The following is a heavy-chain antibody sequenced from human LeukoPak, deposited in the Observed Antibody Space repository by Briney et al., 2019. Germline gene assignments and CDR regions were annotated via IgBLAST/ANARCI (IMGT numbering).Heavy chain of an antibody. V-gene: IGHV1-2*02. D-gene: IGHD6-6*01. CDR1: GYTFSDYF. Sequence: ASVKVSCEASGYTFSDYFTHWVRQAPGQGLEWMGWIKPDSGSTHYAEKFQGRVTMSRDTSLSTAYMDLSGLTSDDTAVYYCLREGISQGSSPDYWGQGTLVTVSS. CDR3: LREGISQGSSPDY. J-gene: IGHJ4*02. CDR2: IKPDSGST.